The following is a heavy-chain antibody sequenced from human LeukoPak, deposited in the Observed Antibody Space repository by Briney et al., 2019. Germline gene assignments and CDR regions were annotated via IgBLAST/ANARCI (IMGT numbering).Heavy chain of an antibody. J-gene: IGHJ6*03. Sequence: ASVKVSCKASGYTLTSYDINWVRQATGQGLEWIGWINPNSGVTHFAQIFQGRVTMTRDTSISTAYMELSRLTSDDTAVYYCAYYGNSDTRYKKNYMDVWGKGTTVTVSS. CDR1: GYTLTSYD. CDR2: INPNSGVT. D-gene: IGHD3-22*01. V-gene: IGHV1-2*02. CDR3: AYYGNSDTRYKKNYMDV.